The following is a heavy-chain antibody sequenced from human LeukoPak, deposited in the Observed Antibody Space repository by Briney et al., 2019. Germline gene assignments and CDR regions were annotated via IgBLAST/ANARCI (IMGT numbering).Heavy chain of an antibody. Sequence: GGSLRLSCAASGFTFSNYAMTWVRQAQGKGLQWVSAITGSGGSTSYADSVKGRFAISRDNSKNTLYLQMNSLRAEDTAVYYCAREGQYLYAFDLWGRGTMVTVS. V-gene: IGHV3-23*01. CDR1: GFTFSNYA. D-gene: IGHD2-2*01. J-gene: IGHJ3*01. CDR2: ITGSGGST. CDR3: AREGQYLYAFDL.